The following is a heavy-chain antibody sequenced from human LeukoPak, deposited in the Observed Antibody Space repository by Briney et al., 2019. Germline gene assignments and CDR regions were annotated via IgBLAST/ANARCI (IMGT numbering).Heavy chain of an antibody. J-gene: IGHJ4*02. CDR3: ARDNYRDYGEHVFDY. Sequence: GGSLRLSCAASGFTFSTYWMTWVRQAPGKGLEWVANVHQDGSERYYVDSVKGRFTISRDNAKNSLYLQMNSLRAEDTAVYYCARDNYRDYGEHVFDYWGQGTLVTVSS. CDR1: GFTFSTYW. D-gene: IGHD4-17*01. CDR2: VHQDGSER. V-gene: IGHV3-7*03.